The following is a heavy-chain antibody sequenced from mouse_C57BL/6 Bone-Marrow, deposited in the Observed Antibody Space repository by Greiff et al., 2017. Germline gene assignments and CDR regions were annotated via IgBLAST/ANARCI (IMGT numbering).Heavy chain of an antibody. CDR3: ARPGSSSEGFAY. V-gene: IGHV1-50*01. D-gene: IGHD1-1*01. J-gene: IGHJ3*01. CDR1: GYTFTSYW. Sequence: QVQLQQPGAELVKPGASVKLSCKASGYTFTSYWMQWVKQRPGQGLEWIGEIDPSDSYTNYNQKFKGKATLTVDTSSSTAYMQLSSLTSEDSAVYYCARPGSSSEGFAYWGQGTLVTVSA. CDR2: IDPSDSYT.